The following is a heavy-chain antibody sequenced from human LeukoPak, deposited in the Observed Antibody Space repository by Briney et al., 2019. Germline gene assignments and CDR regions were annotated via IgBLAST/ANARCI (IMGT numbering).Heavy chain of an antibody. CDR1: GFTFSDSA. CDR2: ISYDGSST. J-gene: IGHJ4*02. CDR3: VRTSTLWLAPGFDC. Sequence: GGSLRLSCAASGFTFSDSAMHWVRQTPAKGLEGVAVISYDGSSTYYADSVRGRFNISRDNSNNMLYLQMHSLRAEDTALYYCVRTSTLWLAPGFDCWGQGTLVAVTS. V-gene: IGHV3-30-3*01. D-gene: IGHD3-10*01.